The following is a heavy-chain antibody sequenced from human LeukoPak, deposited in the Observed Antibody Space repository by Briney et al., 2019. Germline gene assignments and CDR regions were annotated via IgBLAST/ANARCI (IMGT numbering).Heavy chain of an antibody. Sequence: GWSLTRYCAASGFNFISFGMHWFRQAAGKGREWVAFIQYDAGNRQYADSVKGRFTISRDNSKTTLYMQMNSLTAEDTAVYYCAKSFTGSYLDYFDYWGQGTLVTVSS. CDR3: AKSFTGSYLDYFDY. J-gene: IGHJ4*02. D-gene: IGHD1-26*01. V-gene: IGHV3-30*02. CDR2: IQYDAGNR. CDR1: GFNFISFG.